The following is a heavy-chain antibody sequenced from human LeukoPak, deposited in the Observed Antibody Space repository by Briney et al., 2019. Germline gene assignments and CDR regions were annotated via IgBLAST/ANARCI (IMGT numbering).Heavy chain of an antibody. CDR3: AKGATSAYFSPLDS. CDR2: ITNGGGNT. Sequence: GGSLRLSCGASGFTFSNYASSWVRQAPGKGLEWVSGITNGGGNTNYADSVKVRFTISRDNAKNTLYLQMDSLRAEDTAIYYCAKGATSAYFSPLDSWGQGTLVTVSS. V-gene: IGHV3-23*01. J-gene: IGHJ4*02. D-gene: IGHD3-22*01. CDR1: GFTFSNYA.